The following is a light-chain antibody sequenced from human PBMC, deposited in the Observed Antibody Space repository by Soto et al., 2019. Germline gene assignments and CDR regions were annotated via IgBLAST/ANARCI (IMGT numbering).Light chain of an antibody. Sequence: EIVMTQSPATLSVSPGERVTLSCRASQTVRNNYLAWYQQKPGQAPRLLIYGASSRATGVPDRFSGGGSGTDFTLTISRLEPEDFAVYYCQQRSNWPLTFGQGTRLEIK. CDR2: GAS. CDR3: QQRSNWPLT. CDR1: QTVRNNY. J-gene: IGKJ5*01. V-gene: IGKV3D-20*02.